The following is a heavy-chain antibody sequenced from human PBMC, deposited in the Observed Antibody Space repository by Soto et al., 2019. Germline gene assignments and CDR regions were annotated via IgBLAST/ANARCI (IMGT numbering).Heavy chain of an antibody. CDR2: INHSGST. D-gene: IGHD2-15*01. CDR1: GGSFSGYY. CDR3: ARRASPGYCSGGSCSPYDY. V-gene: IGHV4-34*01. J-gene: IGHJ4*02. Sequence: SETLSLTCAVYGGSFSGYYWSWIRQPPGKGLEWIGEINHSGSTNYNPSLKSRVTISVDTSKNQFSLKLSSVTAADTAVYYCARRASPGYCSGGSCSPYDYWGQGTLVTVSS.